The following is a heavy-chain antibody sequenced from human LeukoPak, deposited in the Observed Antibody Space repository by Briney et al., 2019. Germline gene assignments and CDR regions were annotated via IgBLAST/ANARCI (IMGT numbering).Heavy chain of an antibody. CDR3: ARGPYCSSTSCYTRYWYFDL. CDR1: GGTFSSYA. J-gene: IGHJ2*01. CDR2: IIPIFGTA. D-gene: IGHD2-2*02. V-gene: IGHV1-69*13. Sequence: GASVKVSCKASGGTFSSYAISWVQQAPGQGLEWMGGIIPIFGTANYAQKFQGRVTITADESTSTAYMELSSLRSEDTAVYYCARGPYCSSTSCYTRYWYFDLWGRGTLVTVSS.